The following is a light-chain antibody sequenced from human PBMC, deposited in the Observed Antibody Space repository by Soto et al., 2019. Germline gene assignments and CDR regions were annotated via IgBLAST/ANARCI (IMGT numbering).Light chain of an antibody. Sequence: QSALTQPASVSGSPGQSITISCTGTSSDVGGYNYVSWYQQHPGKAPKLMIYEVSKRPSGVPDRFSGSKSGNTASLTVSGLQAEDEADYFCSSYARRNTLLFGGGTKLTVL. CDR1: SSDVGGYNY. V-gene: IGLV2-8*01. CDR3: SSYARRNTLL. CDR2: EVS. J-gene: IGLJ3*02.